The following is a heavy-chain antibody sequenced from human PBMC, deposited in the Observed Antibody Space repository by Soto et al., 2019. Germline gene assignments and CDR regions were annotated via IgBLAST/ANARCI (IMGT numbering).Heavy chain of an antibody. D-gene: IGHD5-18*01. J-gene: IGHJ5*02. CDR1: GGTFSNYA. V-gene: IGHV1-69*12. CDR3: ARVPGYSYDSWVDP. CDR2: IIPIFGTA. Sequence: QVQLMQSGAEVKKPGSSVKVSCKASGGTFSNYAISWVRQAPGQGLEWMGGIIPIFGTANYAQKFQGRVTITADESMSTAYMELSSLISEDTAVYYCARVPGYSYDSWVDPWGQGTLVTVSS.